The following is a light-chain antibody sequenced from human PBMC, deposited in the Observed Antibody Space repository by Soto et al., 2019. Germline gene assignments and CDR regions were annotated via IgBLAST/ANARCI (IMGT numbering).Light chain of an antibody. CDR2: DAS. CDR1: QVVSII. J-gene: IGKJ2*01. Sequence: ILLPQSPATLSLSPGERATLTCKASQVVSIILAWYKQKPGQDPRLLIHDASNRATGVPARSSGSESGRDFTLTIHGLEPEDFAFYYRQQRSTWLYAFGQGTKL. CDR3: QQRSTWLYA. V-gene: IGKV3-11*02.